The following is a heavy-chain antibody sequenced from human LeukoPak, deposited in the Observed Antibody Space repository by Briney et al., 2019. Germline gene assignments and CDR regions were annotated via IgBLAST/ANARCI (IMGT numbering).Heavy chain of an antibody. CDR3: ARRVIVVGLDY. V-gene: IGHV3-48*03. D-gene: IGHD3-22*01. CDR2: ISSSGSTI. J-gene: IGHJ4*02. Sequence: GGSLRLSCAASGFTFSSYEMTWVRQAPGKGLEWVSYISSSGSTIYYADSVKGRFTVSRDNAKNSLYLQMNSLRAEDTAVYYCARRVIVVGLDYWGQGTLVTVSS. CDR1: GFTFSSYE.